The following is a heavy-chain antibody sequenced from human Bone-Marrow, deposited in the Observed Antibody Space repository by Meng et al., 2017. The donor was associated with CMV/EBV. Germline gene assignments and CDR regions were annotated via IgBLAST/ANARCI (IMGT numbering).Heavy chain of an antibody. V-gene: IGHV4-34*01. CDR1: GGSISGYY. J-gene: IGHJ6*02. CDR3: VRRGPRPYNWNYSVYYFYGMDV. Sequence: TGSLRLSCAVYGGSISGYYWSWIRQPPGKGLEWIGEINHSGSTNYNPSLKSRVTISVDTSKNQFSLKLSSVTAADTAVYYGVRRGPRPYNWNYSVYYFYGMDVWGRGTTVTVSS. D-gene: IGHD1-7*01. CDR2: INHSGST.